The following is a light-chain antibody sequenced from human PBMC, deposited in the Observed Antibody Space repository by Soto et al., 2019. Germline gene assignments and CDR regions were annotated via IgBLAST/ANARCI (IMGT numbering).Light chain of an antibody. V-gene: IGKV3-20*01. CDR1: QSVSSSF. CDR3: QQYDSPPWT. CDR2: GAS. J-gene: IGKJ1*01. Sequence: EIVLTQSPGTLSLSPGERATLSCRASQSVSSSFLAWYQQKPGQAPRLLIYGASSRATGIPDRFSGSGSGTDFTLTISGLEPEDFAMYYCQQYDSPPWTFGQGTKVEIK.